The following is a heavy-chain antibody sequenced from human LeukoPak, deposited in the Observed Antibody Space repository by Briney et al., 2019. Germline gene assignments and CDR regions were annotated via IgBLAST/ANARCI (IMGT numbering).Heavy chain of an antibody. CDR3: AKEEWLLAVYFDY. CDR2: ISATGGTT. V-gene: IGHV3-23*01. J-gene: IGHJ4*02. Sequence: GGSLRLSCAASGFTFSGYAMSWVRQAPGKGLEWVSTISATGGTTYYADSVKGRFTFSRDNSRNTLFLQMNSLRAEDTAVYYCAKEEWLLAVYFDYWGQGTLVTVSS. D-gene: IGHD3-3*01. CDR1: GFTFSGYA.